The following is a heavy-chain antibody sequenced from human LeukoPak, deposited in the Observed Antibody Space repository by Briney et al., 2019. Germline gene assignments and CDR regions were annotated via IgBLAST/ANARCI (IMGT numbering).Heavy chain of an antibody. CDR3: ARELERYSSSWYFDY. CDR1: GFTFSYYS. Sequence: GGSLRLSCAASGFTFSYYSMNWVRQAPGKGLEWVSSISSSSSYIYYADSVKGRFTISRDNAKNSLYLQMNSLRAEDTAVYYCARELERYSSSWYFDYWGQGTLVTVSS. V-gene: IGHV3-21*01. CDR2: ISSSSSYI. D-gene: IGHD6-13*01. J-gene: IGHJ4*02.